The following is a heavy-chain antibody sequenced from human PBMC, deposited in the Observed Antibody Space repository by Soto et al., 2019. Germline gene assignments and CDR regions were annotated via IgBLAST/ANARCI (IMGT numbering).Heavy chain of an antibody. Sequence: SGFTFADAWMSWVRQAPGKGLEWVGRIEANSGGGTLTYAAPVKGRFSISRDDSKNTVFLQMNSLRVEDTAVYYCARDDSRGGPFDYWGQGTLVTVSS. D-gene: IGHD3-10*01. J-gene: IGHJ4*02. CDR2: IEANSGGGTL. CDR1: GFTFADAW. V-gene: IGHV3-15*06. CDR3: ARDDSRGGPFDY.